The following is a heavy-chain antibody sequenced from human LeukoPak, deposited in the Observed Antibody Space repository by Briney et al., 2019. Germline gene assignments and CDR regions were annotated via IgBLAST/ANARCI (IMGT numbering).Heavy chain of an antibody. D-gene: IGHD1-26*01. CDR2: IIPIFGTA. V-gene: IGHV1-69*13. Sequence: SVKVSCKASGGTFSSYAISWVRQAPGQGLEWMGGIIPIFGTANYAQKFQGRVTITADESTSTAYMELSSLRSEDTAVYYCARDVVSGSYGGTYFDYWGQGTLVTVSS. CDR3: ARDVVSGSYGGTYFDY. CDR1: GGTFSSYA. J-gene: IGHJ4*02.